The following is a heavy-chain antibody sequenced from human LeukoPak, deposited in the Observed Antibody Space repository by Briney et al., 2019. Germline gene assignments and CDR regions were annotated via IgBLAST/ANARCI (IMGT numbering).Heavy chain of an antibody. D-gene: IGHD4-17*01. V-gene: IGHV3-7*01. CDR2: IKQDGSER. Sequence: PGVSLRLSCAASGFIFSNYGMSWVRQGPGKGLEWLAHIKQDGSERFYMDSVKGRFTISRDNAKNSLHLQMNSLRAEDTGVFYCARGIDYGWFDPWGQGTLVTVSS. CDR3: ARGIDYGWFDP. J-gene: IGHJ5*02. CDR1: GFIFSNYG.